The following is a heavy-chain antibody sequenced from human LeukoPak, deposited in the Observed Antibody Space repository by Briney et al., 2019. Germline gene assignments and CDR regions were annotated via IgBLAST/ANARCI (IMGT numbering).Heavy chain of an antibody. Sequence: SETLSLTCSVSGGSISDSTYYWAWIRQPPGKGLEWIGYIYFGGSTYYNPSLKSRVTISVDTSENQFSLKVNSVTAADTAIYYCATPGRIAVAGQFDYWGRGTLVSVSS. J-gene: IGHJ4*02. D-gene: IGHD6-19*01. V-gene: IGHV4-39*01. CDR1: GGSISDSTYY. CDR3: ATPGRIAVAGQFDY. CDR2: IYFGGST.